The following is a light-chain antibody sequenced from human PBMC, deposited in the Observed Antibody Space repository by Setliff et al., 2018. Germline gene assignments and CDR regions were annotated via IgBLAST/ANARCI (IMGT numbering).Light chain of an antibody. CDR2: EVS. CDR1: SNDVGAYKY. V-gene: IGLV2-8*01. Sequence: QSVLTQPASVSGSPGQSITISCTGTSNDVGAYKYVSWYQQHPGKAPKLMIYEVSKRPSGVPDRFSGSKSGNTASLTVSGLQAEDEADYYCSSYAGSNNFPYVFGTGTKGTVL. CDR3: SSYAGSNNFPYV. J-gene: IGLJ1*01.